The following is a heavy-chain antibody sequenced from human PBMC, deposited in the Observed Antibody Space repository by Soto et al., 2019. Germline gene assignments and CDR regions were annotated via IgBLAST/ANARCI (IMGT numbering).Heavy chain of an antibody. Sequence: QVQLVQSGAEVMKPGASVKVSCKASGYTFTSYGINWVRQAPGQGLEWMGWISGYKGNTNYAQKFQGRVTMTTDTSTNTAYIELRSLRSDDTAVYYCAKDAGPHCSGGSCNWFDPWGQGTLVIVSS. D-gene: IGHD2-15*01. J-gene: IGHJ5*02. CDR2: ISGYKGNT. CDR3: AKDAGPHCSGGSCNWFDP. V-gene: IGHV1-18*01. CDR1: GYTFTSYG.